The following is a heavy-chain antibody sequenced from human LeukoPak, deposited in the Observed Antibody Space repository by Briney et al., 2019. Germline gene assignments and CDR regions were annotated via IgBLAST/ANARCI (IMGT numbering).Heavy chain of an antibody. CDR1: GFTFSKYW. Sequence: SGGSLRLSCTVSGFTFSKYWMRWVRQAPGKGLEWVASIDINGREKRYVDSVEGRFTISRDNAKDSVYLQMTSLGAEDTAVYYCATYTQNFGAPGTDYWGEGTLVTVSS. D-gene: IGHD3-10*01. J-gene: IGHJ4*02. V-gene: IGHV3-7*01. CDR3: ATYTQNFGAPGTDY. CDR2: IDINGREK.